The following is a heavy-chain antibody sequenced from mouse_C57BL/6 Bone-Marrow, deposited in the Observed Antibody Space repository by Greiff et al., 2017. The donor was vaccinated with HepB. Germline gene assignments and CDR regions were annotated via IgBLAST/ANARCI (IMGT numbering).Heavy chain of an antibody. J-gene: IGHJ2*01. CDR2: ISYSGST. CDR1: GYSITSDY. V-gene: IGHV3-8*01. Sequence: VQLKESGPGLAKPSQTLSLTCSVTGYSITSDYWNWIRKFPGNKLEYMGYISYSGSTYYNPSLKSRISITRDTSKNQYYLQLNSVTTEDTATYYCARYGGYYGYDDFHYFDYWGQGTTLTVSS. CDR3: ARYGGYYGYDDFHYFDY. D-gene: IGHD2-2*01.